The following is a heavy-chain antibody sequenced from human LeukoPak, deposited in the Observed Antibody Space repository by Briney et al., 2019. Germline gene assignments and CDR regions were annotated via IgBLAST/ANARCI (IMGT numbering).Heavy chain of an antibody. CDR2: ISGSGGST. CDR1: GFTFSSYA. CDR3: AKGGIASPGFDY. Sequence: GGSLRLFCAASGFTFSSYAMSWVRQAPGKGLEWVSSISGSGGSTYSADSVKGRFTISRDNSKNTLYLQMNSLRAEDTAVYYCAKGGIASPGFDYWGQGTLVTVSS. D-gene: IGHD6-13*01. J-gene: IGHJ4*02. V-gene: IGHV3-23*01.